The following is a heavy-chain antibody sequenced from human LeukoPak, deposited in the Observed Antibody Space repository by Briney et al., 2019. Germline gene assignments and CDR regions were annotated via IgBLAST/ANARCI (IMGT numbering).Heavy chain of an antibody. CDR1: GFTFSSYA. V-gene: IGHV3-23*01. D-gene: IGHD3-3*01. Sequence: PGGSLRLSCAASGFTFSSYAMSWVRQAPGKGLEWVSAISGSGGSTYYADSVKGRFTISRDNSKNTLYLQMNSLRAEDTAVYYCAKRDFWSGYPSYNWFDPWGQGTLVTVSS. CDR3: AKRDFWSGYPSYNWFDP. CDR2: ISGSGGST. J-gene: IGHJ5*02.